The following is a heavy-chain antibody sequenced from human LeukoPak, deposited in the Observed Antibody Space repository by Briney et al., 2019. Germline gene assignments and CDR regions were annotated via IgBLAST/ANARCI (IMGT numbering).Heavy chain of an antibody. J-gene: IGHJ4*02. CDR3: AKDLGLGESGYYYFDY. D-gene: IGHD3-10*01. Sequence: PGGSLRLSCAASGFTFSSYAMSWVRQAPGKGLEWVSAISGSGGSTYYADSVKGRFTISRDNSKNTLYLQMNSLRAEDTAVYYCAKDLGLGESGYYYFDYWGQGTLVTVSS. CDR2: ISGSGGST. V-gene: IGHV3-23*01. CDR1: GFTFSSYA.